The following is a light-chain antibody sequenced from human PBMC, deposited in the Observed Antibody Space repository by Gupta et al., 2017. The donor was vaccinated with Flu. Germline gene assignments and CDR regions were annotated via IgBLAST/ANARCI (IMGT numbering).Light chain of an antibody. J-gene: IGLJ3*02. CDR1: TSNIGAGYD. CDR2: GNN. Sequence: QFVLTQPPSVSGAPGPRVTISCTGSTSNIGAGYDVHWYQQLPGRDPKRLIFGNNNRPSGVADRFSASKSGTSASLAIAGLQAEDEADYYCQSYDNSLSGSKVFGGGTKLTVL. V-gene: IGLV1-40*01. CDR3: QSYDNSLSGSKV.